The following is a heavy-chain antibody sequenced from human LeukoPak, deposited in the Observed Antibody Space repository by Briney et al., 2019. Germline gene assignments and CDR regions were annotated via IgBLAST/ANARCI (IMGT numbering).Heavy chain of an antibody. V-gene: IGHV4-30-4*08. Sequence: SQTLPLTCTVSGGSISSGDYYWSWIRQPPGKGLEWIGYIYYSGSTYYNPSLKSRVTISVDTSKNQLSLKLSSVTAADTAVYYCARVSDYYDSSGYQRATSDWFDPWGQGTLVTVSS. CDR3: ARVSDYYDSSGYQRATSDWFDP. CDR1: GGSISSGDYY. CDR2: IYYSGST. J-gene: IGHJ5*02. D-gene: IGHD3-22*01.